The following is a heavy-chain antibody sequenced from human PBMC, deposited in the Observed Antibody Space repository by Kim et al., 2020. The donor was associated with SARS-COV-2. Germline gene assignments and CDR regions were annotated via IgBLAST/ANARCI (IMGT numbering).Heavy chain of an antibody. J-gene: IGHJ5*02. CDR2: IYYSGST. CDR3: ARDPAAAGTVGWFDP. V-gene: IGHV4-39*07. Sequence: SETLSLTCTVSGGSISSSSYYWGWIRQPPGKGLEWIGSIYYSGSTYYNPSLKSRVTISVDTSKNQFSLKLSSVTAADTAVYYCARDPAAAGTVGWFDPWGQGTLVTVSS. CDR1: GGSISSSSYY. D-gene: IGHD6-13*01.